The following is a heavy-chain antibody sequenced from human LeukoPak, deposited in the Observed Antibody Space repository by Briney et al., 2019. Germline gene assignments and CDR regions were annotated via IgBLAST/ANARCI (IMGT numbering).Heavy chain of an antibody. V-gene: IGHV3-21*01. CDR1: GLIFITNT. J-gene: IGHJ4*02. CDR3: ARDRPTGASRLFVVQ. D-gene: IGHD3-3*01. CDR2: LVSGGTNI. Sequence: PGGPLRLSCPASGLIFITNTRTWYRQPPGRGREWFSSLVSGGTNIYSQDPGRGGSTISRDNSKNSLSLVMKSLRAEDTAVYYCARDRPTGASRLFVVQWGQGTLVTVSS.